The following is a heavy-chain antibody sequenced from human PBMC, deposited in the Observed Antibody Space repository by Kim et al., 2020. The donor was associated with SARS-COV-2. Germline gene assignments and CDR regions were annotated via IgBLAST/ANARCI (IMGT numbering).Heavy chain of an antibody. V-gene: IGHV4-59*01. CDR2: VYYTGST. CDR3: ARDWGTTAQCYFDH. CDR1: AGSISTYY. D-gene: IGHD3-16*01. Sequence: SETLSLTCTASAGSISTYYWSWIRQPPGKGLEWIGFVYYTGSTNYNPSLKSRVTMSVDTSKNQFTLKLSSVTTADTALYYCARDWGTTAQCYFDHWGRGTLVTVSS. J-gene: IGHJ2*01.